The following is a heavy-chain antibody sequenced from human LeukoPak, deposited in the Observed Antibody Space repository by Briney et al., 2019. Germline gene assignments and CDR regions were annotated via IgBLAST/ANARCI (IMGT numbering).Heavy chain of an antibody. D-gene: IGHD2-2*01. Sequence: PSEPLSLTCTVSGGSISSYYWSWIRQPAGKGLEWIGRIYTSGSTNYNPSLKSRVTMSVDTSKNQFSLKLSSVTAADTAVYYCARVGVVVPAAKDYYYMDVWGKGTTVTVSS. CDR1: GGSISSYY. J-gene: IGHJ6*03. CDR2: IYTSGST. CDR3: ARVGVVVPAAKDYYYMDV. V-gene: IGHV4-4*07.